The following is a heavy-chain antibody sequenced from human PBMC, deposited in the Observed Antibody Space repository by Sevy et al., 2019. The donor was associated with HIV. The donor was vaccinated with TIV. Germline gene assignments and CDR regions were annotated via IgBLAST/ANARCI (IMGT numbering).Heavy chain of an antibody. CDR2: INQDGSEK. CDR1: GFIFSSYW. Sequence: GGSLRLSCAASGFIFSSYWMSWVRQAPGKGLEWVANINQDGSEKHYADSVKGRFSISRDNAKNSLYVQMKSPRADDTAVYYCARGGCSSTRCYQVGDWFDSWGQGALVTVSS. D-gene: IGHD2-2*01. V-gene: IGHV3-7*01. J-gene: IGHJ5*01. CDR3: ARGGCSSTRCYQVGDWFDS.